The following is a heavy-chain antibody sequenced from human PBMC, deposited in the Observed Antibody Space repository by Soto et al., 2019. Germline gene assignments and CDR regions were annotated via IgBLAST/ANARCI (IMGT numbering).Heavy chain of an antibody. CDR1: GFTFSSYG. V-gene: IGHV3-30*18. CDR3: AKALDSSGYQIDY. J-gene: IGHJ4*02. Sequence: GGSLRLSCAASGFTFSSYGMHWVRQAPGKGLEWVAVISYDGSNKYYADSVKGRFTISRDNSKNTLYLQMTSLRAEDTAVYYCAKALDSSGYQIDYWGQGTLVTVSS. CDR2: ISYDGSNK. D-gene: IGHD3-22*01.